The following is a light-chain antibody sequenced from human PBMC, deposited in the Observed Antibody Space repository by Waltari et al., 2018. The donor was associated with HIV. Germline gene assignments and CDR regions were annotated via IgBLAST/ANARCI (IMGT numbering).Light chain of an antibody. Sequence: SVLTQPPSVSGAPGQRVTISSTGSSSTIGGDQPVNWYHQLPGTAPKLLIYGYNNRPSGVPDRFSGSKSGTSASLAITGLQAEDEADYYCHSYDSSLDGWVFGGGTKLTVL. CDR1: SSTIGGDQP. CDR3: HSYDSSLDGWV. V-gene: IGLV1-40*01. CDR2: GYN. J-gene: IGLJ3*02.